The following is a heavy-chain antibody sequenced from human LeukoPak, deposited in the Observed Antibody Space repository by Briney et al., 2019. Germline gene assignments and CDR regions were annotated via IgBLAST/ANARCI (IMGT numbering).Heavy chain of an antibody. CDR1: GGSISSSSYY. D-gene: IGHD5-12*01. CDR2: IYYSGST. Sequence: SETLSLTCTVSGGSISSSSYYWGWIRQPPGKGLEWIGSIYYSGSTYYNPSLKSRVTISVDTSKNQFSLKLSSVTAADTAVYYCARGIGGYSGYDQPNFYYYYYMDVWGKGTTVTVSS. J-gene: IGHJ6*03. CDR3: ARGIGGYSGYDQPNFYYYYYMDV. V-gene: IGHV4-39*07.